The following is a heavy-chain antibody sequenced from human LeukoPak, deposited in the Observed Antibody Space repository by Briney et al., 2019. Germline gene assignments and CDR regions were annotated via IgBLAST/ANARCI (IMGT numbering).Heavy chain of an antibody. CDR3: ARDRDSATYYYYGMDV. J-gene: IGHJ6*02. D-gene: IGHD1-26*01. CDR2: ISYDGSNK. CDR1: GFTFSSYA. Sequence: GGSLRLSCAASGFTFSSYAMHWVRQAPGKGLEWVAVISYDGSNKYYADSVKGRFTISRDNAKNSLYLQMNSLRDEDTAVYYCARDRDSATYYYYGMDVWGQGTTVTVSS. V-gene: IGHV3-30-3*01.